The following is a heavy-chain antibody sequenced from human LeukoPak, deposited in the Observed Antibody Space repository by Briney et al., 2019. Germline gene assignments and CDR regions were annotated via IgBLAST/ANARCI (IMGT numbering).Heavy chain of an antibody. CDR2: IYYSGST. CDR3: ARHGLHRRWLQASGVDP. D-gene: IGHD5-24*01. J-gene: IGHJ5*02. Sequence: SETLSLTCTVSGGSISSSSYYWGWIRQPPGKGLEWIGSIYYSGSTYYNPSLKSRVTISVDTSKNQFSLKLSSVTAADTAVYYYARHGLHRRWLQASGVDPWGQGTLVTVSS. CDR1: GGSISSSSYY. V-gene: IGHV4-39*01.